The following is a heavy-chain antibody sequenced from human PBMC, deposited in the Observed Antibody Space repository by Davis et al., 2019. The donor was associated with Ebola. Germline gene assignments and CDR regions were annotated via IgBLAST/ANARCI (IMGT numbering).Heavy chain of an antibody. D-gene: IGHD2-15*01. J-gene: IGHJ4*02. CDR3: ARVMEWWEQRDY. Sequence: KFQGRVTITRDTSASTAYMELSSLRSEDTAVYYCARVMEWWEQRDYWGQGTLVTVSS. V-gene: IGHV1-3*01.